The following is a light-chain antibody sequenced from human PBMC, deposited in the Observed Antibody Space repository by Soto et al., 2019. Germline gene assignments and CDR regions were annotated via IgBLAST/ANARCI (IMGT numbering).Light chain of an antibody. Sequence: EKVITQTPSTLALSAGERATLSCRASQSVSSNLAWYQQKPGQAPRLLIYDASTRATGIPARFSGSGSGTEFTLTISSLQSEDLAVYYCQQYDDWPETFGQGTKVDIK. CDR3: QQYDDWPET. J-gene: IGKJ1*01. CDR1: QSVSSN. V-gene: IGKV3-15*01. CDR2: DAS.